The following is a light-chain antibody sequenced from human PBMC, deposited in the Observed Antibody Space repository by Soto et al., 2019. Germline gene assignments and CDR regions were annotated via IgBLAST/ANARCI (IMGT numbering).Light chain of an antibody. Sequence: QSDLAKPPSRSRTPRQRVTISCSGSSSNIGSNTVNWYQQLPGTAPKLLIYSNNQRPSGVPDRFSGSKSGTSASLAISGLQSEDEADYYCAAWDDSLNGYVFGTGTKVTVL. CDR1: SSNIGSNT. V-gene: IGLV1-44*01. CDR2: SNN. CDR3: AAWDDSLNGYV. J-gene: IGLJ1*01.